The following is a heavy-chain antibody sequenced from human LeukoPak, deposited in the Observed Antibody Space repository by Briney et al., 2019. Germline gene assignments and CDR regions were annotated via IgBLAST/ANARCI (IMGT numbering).Heavy chain of an antibody. Sequence: ASVKVSCKASGYTFTSYGISWVRQAPGQGLEWMGWISAYNGNTNYAQKLQGRVTMTTDTSTSTGYMELRSLRSEDTAVYYCARGRMAAPPLFDAFDIWGQGTMVTVSS. J-gene: IGHJ3*02. CDR2: ISAYNGNT. V-gene: IGHV1-18*01. CDR1: GYTFTSYG. D-gene: IGHD6-6*01. CDR3: ARGRMAAPPLFDAFDI.